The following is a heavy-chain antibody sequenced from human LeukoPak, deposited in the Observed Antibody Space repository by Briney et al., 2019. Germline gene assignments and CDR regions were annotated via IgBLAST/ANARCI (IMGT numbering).Heavy chain of an antibody. J-gene: IGHJ4*02. CDR3: ASSRNYDFWSGYYPPFDY. D-gene: IGHD3-3*01. V-gene: IGHV1-69*13. Sequence: SVKVSCKASGGTFSSYAISWVRQSPGQGLEWMGGIIPIFGTANYARKFQGRVTITADESTSTAYMELSSLRSEDTAVYYCASSRNYDFWSGYYPPFDYWGQGTLVTVSS. CDR2: IIPIFGTA. CDR1: GGTFSSYA.